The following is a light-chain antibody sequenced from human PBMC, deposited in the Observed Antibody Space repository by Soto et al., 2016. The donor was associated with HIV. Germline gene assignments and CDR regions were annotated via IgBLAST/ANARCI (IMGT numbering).Light chain of an antibody. Sequence: SYELTQPSSVSVSPGQTARITCSGDALPKQFAYWYQQKPGQAPVLVIYKDSERPSGISERFSGSSSGTTVTLTISGVQAEDEADYYCQSGDSSGTSLYVFGSGTKVTVL. V-gene: IGLV3-25*03. J-gene: IGLJ1*01. CDR1: ALPKQF. CDR2: KDS. CDR3: QSGDSSGTSLYV.